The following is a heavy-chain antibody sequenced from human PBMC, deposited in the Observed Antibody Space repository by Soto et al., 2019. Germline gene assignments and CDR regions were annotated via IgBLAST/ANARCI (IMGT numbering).Heavy chain of an antibody. CDR2: IYYSGST. CDR1: GGSISSSSYY. Sequence: SETLSLTCTVSGGSISSSSYYWGWIRHPPGKGLEWIGSIYYSGSTYYNPSLKSRVTISVDTSKNQFSLKLSSVTAADTAVYYCARHPGIAADEPLYYFDYWGQGTLVTVSS. J-gene: IGHJ4*02. D-gene: IGHD6-13*01. CDR3: ARHPGIAADEPLYYFDY. V-gene: IGHV4-39*01.